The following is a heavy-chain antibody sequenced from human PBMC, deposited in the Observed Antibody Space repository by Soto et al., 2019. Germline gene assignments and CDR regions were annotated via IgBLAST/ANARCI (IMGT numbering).Heavy chain of an antibody. J-gene: IGHJ6*02. CDR2: IIPIFGTA. V-gene: IGHV1-69*01. Sequence: QVQLVQSGAEVKKPGASVKVSCKASGYTFTSYDINWVRQAPGQGLEWKGGIIPIFGTANYAQKFQGRVTITADESTSTAYMELSSLRSEDTAVYYCARGLSAARRGDYYYGMDVWGQGTTVTVSS. CDR1: GYTFTSYD. CDR3: ARGLSAARRGDYYYGMDV. D-gene: IGHD6-6*01.